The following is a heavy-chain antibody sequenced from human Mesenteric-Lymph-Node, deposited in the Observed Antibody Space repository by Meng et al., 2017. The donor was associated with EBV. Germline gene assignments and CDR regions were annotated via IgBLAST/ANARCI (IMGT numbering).Heavy chain of an antibody. Sequence: VPRQQVGPGLLKPPETLPLTCDVYGGSFSGYYWSWIRQPPGKGLEWIGEINHSGSTNYNPSLTSRVTISVDTSKNHFSLKLTSVTAADTAVYYCARAFCGGDCSHFDYWGQGTLVTVSS. CDR3: ARAFCGGDCSHFDY. D-gene: IGHD2-21*01. CDR2: INHSGST. J-gene: IGHJ4*02. V-gene: IGHV4-34*01. CDR1: GGSFSGYY.